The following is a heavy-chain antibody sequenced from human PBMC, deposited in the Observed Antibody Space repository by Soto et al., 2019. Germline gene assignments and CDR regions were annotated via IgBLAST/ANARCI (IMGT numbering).Heavy chain of an antibody. J-gene: IGHJ3*02. Sequence: GXSVKVSCNASVGTFSSYAISWVRQAPGQGLEWMGGIIPIFGTANYAQKFQGRVTITADESTSTAYMELSSLRSEDTAVYYCARGRKLGYCSGGSCSDAFDIWGQGTMVTVSS. CDR1: VGTFSSYA. V-gene: IGHV1-69*13. D-gene: IGHD2-15*01. CDR2: IIPIFGTA. CDR3: ARGRKLGYCSGGSCSDAFDI.